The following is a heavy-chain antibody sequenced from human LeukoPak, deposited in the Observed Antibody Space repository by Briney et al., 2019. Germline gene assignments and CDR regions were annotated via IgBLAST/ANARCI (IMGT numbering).Heavy chain of an antibody. CDR2: IYYTGST. J-gene: IGHJ6*03. CDR3: ARDGQLGGYDSLYYYYYMDV. V-gene: IGHV4-39*07. D-gene: IGHD5-12*01. Sequence: PSETLSLTCSVSDGSITTSDYYWGWIRQPPGKGLEWIGSIYYTGSTYYNPSLKSRVTISVDTSKNQFSLKLSSVTAADTAVYYCARDGQLGGYDSLYYYYYMDVWGKGTTVTVSS. CDR1: DGSITTSDYY.